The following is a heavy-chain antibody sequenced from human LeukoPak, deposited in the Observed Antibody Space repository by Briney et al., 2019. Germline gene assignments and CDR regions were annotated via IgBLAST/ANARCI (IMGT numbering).Heavy chain of an antibody. CDR3: AMTTYYYGSGTYDY. J-gene: IGHJ4*02. CDR1: GYSFTTHW. V-gene: IGHV5-51*01. D-gene: IGHD3-10*01. CDR2: IYPGDSDT. Sequence: GESLKISCKASGYSFTTHWIGWVRQMPGKGLEWMGIIYPGDSDTKYNQSFQGQVTFSADKAISTAYLQWSSLKASDTAMYYCAMTTYYYGSGTYDYWGQGTLVTVSS.